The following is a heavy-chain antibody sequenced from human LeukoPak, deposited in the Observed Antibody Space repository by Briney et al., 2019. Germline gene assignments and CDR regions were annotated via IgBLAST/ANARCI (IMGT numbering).Heavy chain of an antibody. CDR3: AREASGYYHVFDS. D-gene: IGHD3-3*01. J-gene: IGHJ4*02. Sequence: PGGPLRLSCEASGFSLSTYFISWIRQAPGKGREWVSYITNSGRSTKYADAVKGRFTISRDNTKQSVYLEMTDLRAEDTAVYYCAREASGYYHVFDSWGQGTLVTVSS. V-gene: IGHV3-11*04. CDR2: ITNSGRST. CDR1: GFSLSTYF.